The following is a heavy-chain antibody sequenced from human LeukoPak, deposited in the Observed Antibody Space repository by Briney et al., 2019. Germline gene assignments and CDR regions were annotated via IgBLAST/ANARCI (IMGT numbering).Heavy chain of an antibody. V-gene: IGHV1-46*01. CDR2: INPSGGST. D-gene: IGHD4-23*01. CDR3: ARTVVTFDAFDI. Sequence: ASVKVSCKASGYTFTSYYMHWVRQAPGQGLEWMGIINPSGGSTSYAQKFQGRVTMTRDTSTSTVHMELSSLRSEDTAVYYCARTVVTFDAFDIWGQGTMVTVSS. CDR1: GYTFTSYY. J-gene: IGHJ3*02.